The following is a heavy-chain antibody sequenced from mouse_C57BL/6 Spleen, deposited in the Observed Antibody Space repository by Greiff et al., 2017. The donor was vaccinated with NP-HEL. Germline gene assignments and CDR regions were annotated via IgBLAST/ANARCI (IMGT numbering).Heavy chain of an antibody. V-gene: IGHV1-7*01. D-gene: IGHD2-2*01. CDR2: INPSSGYT. J-gene: IGHJ1*03. Sequence: QVHVKQSGAELAKPGASVKLSCKASGYTFTSYWMHWVKQRPGQGLEWIGYINPSSGYTKYNQKFKDKATLTADKSSSTAYMQLSSLTYEDSAVYYCARSEIYYGYDSHYWYFDVWGTGTTVTVSS. CDR1: GYTFTSYW. CDR3: ARSEIYYGYDSHYWYFDV.